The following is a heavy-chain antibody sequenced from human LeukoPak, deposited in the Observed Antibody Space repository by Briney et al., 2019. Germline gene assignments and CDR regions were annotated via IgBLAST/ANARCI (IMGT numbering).Heavy chain of an antibody. J-gene: IGHJ4*02. V-gene: IGHV1-18*01. CDR3: ARDQGIYNHRIIDS. CDR2: ISAYNGNT. D-gene: IGHD5-12*01. CDR1: GYTFSSYG. Sequence: GATLKVSCKASGYTFSSYGISWVREAPGQGREWMGLISAYNGNTNFAQEFQGRFTMTTDTSTSTASMELRSLRSDDTAVYYCARDQGIYNHRIIDSWGQGTLVTVSS.